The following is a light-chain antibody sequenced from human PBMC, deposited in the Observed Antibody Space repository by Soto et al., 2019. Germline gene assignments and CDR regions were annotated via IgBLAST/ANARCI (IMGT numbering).Light chain of an antibody. CDR1: QNGYNN. J-gene: IGKJ4*01. CDR3: QQFRNWPLT. CDR2: DAS. V-gene: IGKV3-15*01. Sequence: EIVMTQSPATLSVSPGAGATLSCKASQNGYNNLAWYRQRPGQPPRLLIYDASTRATGISARFSGSGYGTQFTLAISSLQSEDFAVYFCQQFRNWPLTFGGGTKVEIK.